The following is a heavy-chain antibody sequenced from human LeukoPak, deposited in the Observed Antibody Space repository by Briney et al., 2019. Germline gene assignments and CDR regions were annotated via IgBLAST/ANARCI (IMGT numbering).Heavy chain of an antibody. CDR2: ISWNSGSI. D-gene: IGHD1-26*01. J-gene: IGHJ4*02. CDR3: AKDMGGGATVHFDY. V-gene: IGHV3-9*03. Sequence: GGSLRLSCAASGFTFDDYAMHWVRQAPGKGLEWVSGISWNSGSIGYADSVKGRFTISRDNAKNSLYLQMNSLRAEDMALYYCAKDMGGGATVHFDYWGQGTLVTVSS. CDR1: GFTFDDYA.